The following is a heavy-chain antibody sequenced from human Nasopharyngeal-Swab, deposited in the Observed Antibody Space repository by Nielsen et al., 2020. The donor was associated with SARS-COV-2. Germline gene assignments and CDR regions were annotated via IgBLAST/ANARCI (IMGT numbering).Heavy chain of an antibody. J-gene: IGHJ4*02. Sequence: GGSLRLSCAASGFTFSSYSMNWVRQAPGKGLEWVSYISSSSSTIYYADSVKGRFTISRDNAKNSLYLQMNSLRAEDTAVYYCARGPPTGIAARPGDYWGQGTLVTVSS. D-gene: IGHD6-6*01. CDR1: GFTFSSYS. V-gene: IGHV3-48*04. CDR2: ISSSSSTI. CDR3: ARGPPTGIAARPGDY.